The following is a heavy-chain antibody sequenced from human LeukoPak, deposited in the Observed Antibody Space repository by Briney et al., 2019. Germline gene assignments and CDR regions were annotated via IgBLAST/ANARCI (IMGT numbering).Heavy chain of an antibody. Sequence: GGSLRLSCAASGFTFSSYEMNWVRQAPGKGLEWVSYISSSGSTIYYADSVKGRFTISRDNAKNSLYLQMNSLRAEDTAVHYCARGKDFWSGYRYYYYYYGMDVWGQGTTVTVSS. CDR1: GFTFSSYE. J-gene: IGHJ6*02. V-gene: IGHV3-48*03. D-gene: IGHD3-3*01. CDR3: ARGKDFWSGYRYYYYYYGMDV. CDR2: ISSSGSTI.